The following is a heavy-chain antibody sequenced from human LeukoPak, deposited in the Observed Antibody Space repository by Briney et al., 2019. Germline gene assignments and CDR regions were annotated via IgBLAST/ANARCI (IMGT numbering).Heavy chain of an antibody. D-gene: IGHD6-13*01. CDR1: GFTFSSYA. V-gene: IGHV3-30-3*01. CDR2: ISYDGSNK. J-gene: IGHJ4*02. CDR3: ARAGIAAAAPDY. Sequence: GASLRLSCAASGFTFSSYAMSWVRQAPGKGLEWVAVISYDGSNKYYADSVKGRFSISRDNSKNTLYLQMNSLRAEDTAVYYCARAGIAAAAPDYWGQGTLVTVSS.